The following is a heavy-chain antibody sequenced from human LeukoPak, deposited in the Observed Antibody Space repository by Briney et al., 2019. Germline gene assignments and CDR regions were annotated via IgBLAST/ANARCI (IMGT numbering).Heavy chain of an antibody. CDR1: GFTFCNFA. J-gene: IGHJ4*02. D-gene: IGHD1-14*01. CDR2: ISGSGGNT. Sequence: GGSLRLSCAASGFTFCNFAISWVRQAPGKGLEWVSAISGSGGNTYYADSVKGRFTISRDNSKNTLYLQMNSLRAEDTAVYYCATDRPHPRKEPPNFDYWGQGTLVTVSS. V-gene: IGHV3-23*01. CDR3: ATDRPHPRKEPPNFDY.